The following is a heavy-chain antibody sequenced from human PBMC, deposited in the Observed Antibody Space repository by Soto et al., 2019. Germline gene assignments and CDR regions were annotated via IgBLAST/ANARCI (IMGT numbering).Heavy chain of an antibody. J-gene: IGHJ5*02. Sequence: QVQLVQSGAEVKKPGSSVKVSCKSSGGTCSSYAISWVRQAPGQGLEWMGGIIPSFGTANYAQKFPGRGTITADESGGTACMELSSPRSSDTAVYYCARDRGDFDSWGWFDPWGQGSLVTVSS. CDR3: ARDRGDFDSWGWFDP. V-gene: IGHV1-69*01. CDR2: IIPSFGTA. CDR1: GGTCSSYA. D-gene: IGHD3-16*01.